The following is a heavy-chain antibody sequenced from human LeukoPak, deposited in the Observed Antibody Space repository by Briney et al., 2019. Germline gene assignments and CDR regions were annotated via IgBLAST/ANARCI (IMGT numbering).Heavy chain of an antibody. J-gene: IGHJ4*02. CDR3: ARDYGDRCFDY. V-gene: IGHV3-21*01. Sequence: VGSLRLSCAASGFTFNNYGMNWVRQAPGKGLEWVSSIRSSSTYIYYADSVKGRFTISRDNAKNSLYLQMNSLRAEDTAVYYCARDYGDRCFDYWGQGTLVTVSS. CDR2: IRSSSTYI. CDR1: GFTFNNYG. D-gene: IGHD4-17*01.